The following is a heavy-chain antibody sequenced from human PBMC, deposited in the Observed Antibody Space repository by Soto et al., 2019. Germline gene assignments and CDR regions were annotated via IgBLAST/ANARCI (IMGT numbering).Heavy chain of an antibody. CDR2: IYGTGSTT. CDR3: AKTSGSGYYSGFDP. Sequence: EVQLLESGGGLVQPGGSLRLSCEASGFIFSNFAMTWVRQAPGKGLEWVSAIYGTGSTTYYADSVKGRFTISRDNSNNTLYLQMNSLRADDTARYYCAKTSGSGYYSGFDPWGPGTVVTVSS. CDR1: GFIFSNFA. D-gene: IGHD3-3*01. V-gene: IGHV3-23*01. J-gene: IGHJ5*02.